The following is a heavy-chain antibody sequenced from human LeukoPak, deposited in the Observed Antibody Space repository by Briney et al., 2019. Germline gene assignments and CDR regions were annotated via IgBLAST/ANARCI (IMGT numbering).Heavy chain of an antibody. V-gene: IGHV3-7*01. J-gene: IGHJ6*04. Sequence: GGSLRLSCAASGFTFSSYWMSWVRQAPRKGLEWVANIKQDGSEKYYVDSVKGRFTISRDNSKNTLYLQMNSLRAEDTAVYYCAKGGARKVGYSYGYYYYYGMDVWGKGTTVTVSS. D-gene: IGHD5-18*01. CDR3: AKGGARKVGYSYGYYYYYGMDV. CDR1: GFTFSSYW. CDR2: IKQDGSEK.